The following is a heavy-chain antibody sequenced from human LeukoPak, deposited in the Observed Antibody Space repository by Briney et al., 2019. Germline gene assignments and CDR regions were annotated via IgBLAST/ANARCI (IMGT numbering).Heavy chain of an antibody. D-gene: IGHD3-22*01. V-gene: IGHV3-48*01. CDR2: ISSSSRTI. CDR1: GFIYCSFS. J-gene: IGHJ4*02. CDR3: ARDLHFRVYDSSIYYPY. Sequence: GGSLRLSCVASGFIYCSFSMNWVRQAPGKGLEWISYISSSSRTIYYADSVKGRFTISRDNAKNSLYLQMNSLRAEDTAVYYCARDLHFRVYDSSIYYPYWGQGTLVTVSS.